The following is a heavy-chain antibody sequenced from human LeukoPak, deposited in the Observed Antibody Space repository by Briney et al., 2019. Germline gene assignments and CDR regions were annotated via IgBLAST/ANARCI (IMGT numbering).Heavy chain of an antibody. CDR3: ARVMYRKVYYFDY. Sequence: SQTLSLTCTVSGGSISSGGYYWSWIRQHPGKGLEWIGYIYYSGSTYYNPSLKSRVTISVDTSKNQFSLELSSVTAADTAVYYCARVMYRKVYYFDYWGQGTLVTVSS. V-gene: IGHV4-31*03. CDR1: GGSISSGGYY. D-gene: IGHD1-26*01. J-gene: IGHJ4*02. CDR2: IYYSGST.